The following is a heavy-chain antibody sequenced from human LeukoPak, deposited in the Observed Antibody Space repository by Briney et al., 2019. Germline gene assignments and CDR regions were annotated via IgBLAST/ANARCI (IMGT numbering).Heavy chain of an antibody. CDR2: ISADGGSA. Sequence: PGGSLRLSCVASGLNFGESAMHWVRQAPGKGLEWVSLISADGGSAFSADSVKGRFNISRDNSKNSLYLQMDSLRSEDTAMYYCAKESGKFDYWGQGTQVTVSS. J-gene: IGHJ4*02. CDR1: GLNFGESA. V-gene: IGHV3-43*02. CDR3: AKESGKFDY.